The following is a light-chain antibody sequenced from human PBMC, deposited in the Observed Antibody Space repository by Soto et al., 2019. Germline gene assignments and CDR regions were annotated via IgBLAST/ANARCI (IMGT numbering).Light chain of an antibody. V-gene: IGKV3-20*01. CDR1: QSVSSNY. CDR3: QQYANSPET. J-gene: IGKJ1*01. CDR2: GAS. Sequence: EMVLTQSPGTLSLSPGERATLSGSASQSVSSNYLAWYQQKPGQAPRLFIYGASSRATGIPDRFSGSGSGTDFTLTISRLKPEDFAVYYCQQYANSPETFGQGTKVEIK.